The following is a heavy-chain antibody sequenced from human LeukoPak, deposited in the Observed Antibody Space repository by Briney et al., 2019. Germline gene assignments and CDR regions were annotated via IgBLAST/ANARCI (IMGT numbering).Heavy chain of an antibody. J-gene: IGHJ6*02. Sequence: VSVTVSCKASGYSFNSYGISWVRQAPGQGLEWMGRVSAYNGNTNYPQRLQGRVTMTTDTSTSTAYMELRSLRSDDTAVYYCARVVPATMYYYGMDVWGQGTTVTVAS. CDR2: VSAYNGNT. CDR1: GYSFNSYG. V-gene: IGHV1-18*01. D-gene: IGHD2-2*01. CDR3: ARVVPATMYYYGMDV.